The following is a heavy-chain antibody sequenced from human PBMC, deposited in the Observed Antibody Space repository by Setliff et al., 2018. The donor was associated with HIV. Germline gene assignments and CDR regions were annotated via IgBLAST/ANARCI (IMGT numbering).Heavy chain of an antibody. CDR2: INHSGST. CDR3: ARRGMIVVVFDY. V-gene: IGHV4-34*01. CDR1: GGSFSGYY. Sequence: SETLSLTCAVFGGSFSGYYWSWIRQPPGKGLEWIGDINHSGSTNYNPSLKSRVTISVDTSKNQFSLKLRSVTAADTAVYYCARRGMIVVVFDYWSQGTLVTV. D-gene: IGHD3-22*01. J-gene: IGHJ4*02.